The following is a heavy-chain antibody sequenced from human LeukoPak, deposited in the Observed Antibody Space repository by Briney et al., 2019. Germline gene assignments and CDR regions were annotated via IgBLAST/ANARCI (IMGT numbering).Heavy chain of an antibody. Sequence: SETLSLTCTVSLYAINSGYYWGWIRQSPGKGLEWIGSMHHSGSTDYHPSLRRRVTISGDTSKNQFSLKLSSVTAADTAVYYCAYMGYCSSTSCYIDYWGQGTLVTVSS. CDR3: AYMGYCSSTSCYIDY. D-gene: IGHD2-2*02. CDR2: MHHSGST. J-gene: IGHJ4*02. V-gene: IGHV4-38-2*02. CDR1: LYAINSGYY.